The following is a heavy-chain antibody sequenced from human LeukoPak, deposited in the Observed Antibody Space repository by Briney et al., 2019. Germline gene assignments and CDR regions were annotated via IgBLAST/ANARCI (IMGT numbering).Heavy chain of an antibody. CDR2: IRYDGSNK. CDR1: GFTFSSYG. Sequence: PGGSLRLSCAASGFTFSSYGMHWVRQAPGKGLEWVAFIRYDGSNKYYADSVKGRFTISRDNSKNTLYLQMNSLRAEDTAVYYCARRGPMGFYYGAGSSYFDYWGQGTLVTVSS. J-gene: IGHJ4*02. CDR3: ARRGPMGFYYGAGSSYFDY. D-gene: IGHD3-10*01. V-gene: IGHV3-30*02.